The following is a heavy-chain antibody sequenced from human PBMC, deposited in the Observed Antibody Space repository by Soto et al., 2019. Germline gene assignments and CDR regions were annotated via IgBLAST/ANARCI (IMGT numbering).Heavy chain of an antibody. D-gene: IGHD3-9*01. CDR3: ALSGDFDPNWFDP. CDR2: IYYSGST. V-gene: IGHV4-39*01. CDR1: GGSISSSSYY. J-gene: IGHJ5*02. Sequence: SETLSLTCTVSGGSISSSSYYWGWIRQPPGKGLEWIGSIYYSGSTYYNPSLKSRVTISVDTSKNQFSLKLSSVAAADTAVYYCALSGDFDPNWFDPWGQGTLVTVSS.